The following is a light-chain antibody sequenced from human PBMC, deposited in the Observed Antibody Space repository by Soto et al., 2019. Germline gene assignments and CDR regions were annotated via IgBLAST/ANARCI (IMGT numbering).Light chain of an antibody. V-gene: IGKV3-20*01. J-gene: IGKJ1*01. CDR3: QQYGSSPRT. CDR2: AVS. Sequence: EMVLTQSPGTLSLSPGERATLSCRASQSLSSSQLAWYQQKLGQAPRLLIHAVSSRATGISDRFTGSGSGTDFTITITTLEPEDFAVYYCQQYGSSPRTFGLGTKVEI. CDR1: QSLSSSQ.